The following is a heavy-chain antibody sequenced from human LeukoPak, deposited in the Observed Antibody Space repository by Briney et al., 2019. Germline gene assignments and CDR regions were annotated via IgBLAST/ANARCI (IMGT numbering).Heavy chain of an antibody. CDR2: IIPILGIA. V-gene: IGHV1-69*04. CDR3: ARHSLPGKTPFDY. D-gene: IGHD1-1*01. J-gene: IGHJ4*02. Sequence: GSSVKVSCKASGGTFSSYAISWVRQAPGQGLEWMGRIIPILGIANYAQKFQGRVTITADKSTSTAYMELSSLRSEDTAVYYCARHSLPGKTPFDYWGQGTLVTVSS. CDR1: GGTFSSYA.